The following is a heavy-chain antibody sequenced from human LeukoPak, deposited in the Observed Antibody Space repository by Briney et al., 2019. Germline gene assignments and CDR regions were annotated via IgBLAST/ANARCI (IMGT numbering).Heavy chain of an antibody. D-gene: IGHD2-8*01. J-gene: IGHJ4*02. Sequence: GGSLRLSCAASGFTFSSYWMNWVRQAPGKGLEWVAVIWYDGSNKEYADSVKGRFTISRDNSKNTLYLEMNSLRAEDTAVYYCARENGHFDYWGQGTLVTVSS. CDR2: IWYDGSNK. V-gene: IGHV3-33*08. CDR3: ARENGHFDY. CDR1: GFTFSSYW.